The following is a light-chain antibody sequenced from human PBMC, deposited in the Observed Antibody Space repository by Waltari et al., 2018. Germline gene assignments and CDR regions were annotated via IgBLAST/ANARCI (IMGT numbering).Light chain of an antibody. J-gene: IGLJ1*01. CDR3: QVWDSGSDHYV. V-gene: IGLV3-21*02. CDR2: DDG. Sequence: SYVLTQPPSVSVAPGQTARISCDGNNIGSKNVHWYQQKPGQAPVLVVDDDGDRPSGLPERFSGSNSGNTATLTISSVDAGDEADYYCQVWDSGSDHYVFGTVTKVTVL. CDR1: NIGSKN.